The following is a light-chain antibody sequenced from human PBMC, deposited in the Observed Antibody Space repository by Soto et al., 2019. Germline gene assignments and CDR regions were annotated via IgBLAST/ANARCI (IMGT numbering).Light chain of an antibody. Sequence: DVVMSQTPLSLSVTPGQPASISCKSSESLVHSDGETYFHWYLQKPGQPPQLLIYDVSTRFSGVPDRFSGSGSEINFTLTLSRVEVQDVGIYYCMQSIQLPLFAFGPGTKVDIK. V-gene: IGKV2D-29*01. CDR2: DVS. CDR1: ESLVHSDGETY. J-gene: IGKJ3*01. CDR3: MQSIQLPLFA.